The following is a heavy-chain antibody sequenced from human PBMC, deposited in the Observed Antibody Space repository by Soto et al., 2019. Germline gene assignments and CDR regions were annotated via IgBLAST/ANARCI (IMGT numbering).Heavy chain of an antibody. CDR1: GGSISGSDYY. D-gene: IGHD3-16*01. Sequence: SETLSLTCTVSGGSISGSDYYWGWIRQPPGKGLEWIGSIYYTGSTYDYPSLKSRVTISVDTSKNQFSLQLSSVTAADTAVYYCARRGTRGDHDCWGQGTLVTVSS. CDR3: ARRGTRGDHDC. V-gene: IGHV4-39*01. CDR2: IYYTGST. J-gene: IGHJ4*02.